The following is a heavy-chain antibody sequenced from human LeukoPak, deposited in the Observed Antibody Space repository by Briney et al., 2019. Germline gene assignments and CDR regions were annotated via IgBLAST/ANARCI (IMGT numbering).Heavy chain of an antibody. CDR1: GFTFSSYS. V-gene: IGHV3-21*01. J-gene: IGHJ4*02. CDR2: ISSSSSYI. Sequence: TGGSLRLSCAASGFTFSSYSMNWVRQAPGKGLEWVSSISSSSSYIYYADSVKGRFIISRDNAKNSLYLQMNSLRAEDTAVYYCARRLVAAAPDYWGQGTLVTVSS. D-gene: IGHD5-12*01. CDR3: ARRLVAAAPDY.